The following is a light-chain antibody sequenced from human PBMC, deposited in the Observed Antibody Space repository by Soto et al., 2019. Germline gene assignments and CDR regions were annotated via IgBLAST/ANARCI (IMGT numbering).Light chain of an antibody. CDR1: QGIGNS. CDR2: SAS. Sequence: ILVTQSPSSLSASVEDRVIITCRASQGIGNSLAWYQQKAGRVPKLLMHSASTLLSGVPSRFSGSGSGTDFTLTISSLQPEDVATYYCQKYDSAPWTFGQGTKVEIK. J-gene: IGKJ1*01. V-gene: IGKV1-27*01. CDR3: QKYDSAPWT.